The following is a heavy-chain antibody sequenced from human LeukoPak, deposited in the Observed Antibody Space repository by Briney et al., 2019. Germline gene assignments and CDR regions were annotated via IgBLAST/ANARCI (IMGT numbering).Heavy chain of an antibody. CDR2: IGTAGDT. Sequence: PGGSLRLSCAASGFTFTTYDMHWVRQATGKGLEWVSAIGTAGDTYYPGSVKGRFTISRDNAKNTLYLQMNSLRAEDTAVYYCARAYSNYYYYYMDVWGKGTTVTVSS. CDR3: ARAYSNYYYYYMDV. V-gene: IGHV3-13*01. J-gene: IGHJ6*03. D-gene: IGHD4-11*01. CDR1: GFTFTTYD.